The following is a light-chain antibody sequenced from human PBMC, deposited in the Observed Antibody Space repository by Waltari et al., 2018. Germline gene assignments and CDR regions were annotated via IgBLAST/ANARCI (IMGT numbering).Light chain of an antibody. CDR2: AAS. J-gene: IGKJ4*01. V-gene: IGKV2-30*01. CDR3: QQYNNWPPLT. Sequence: DVVMTQSPLSLPVTLGQPASISCRPSQSLVYRDGNTFLNWFQQRPGQSPRLLLSAASTRASGVPARFSGSGSGTEFTLTISSLQSEDSAVYYCQQYNNWPPLTFGGGTKVELK. CDR1: QSLVYRDGNTF.